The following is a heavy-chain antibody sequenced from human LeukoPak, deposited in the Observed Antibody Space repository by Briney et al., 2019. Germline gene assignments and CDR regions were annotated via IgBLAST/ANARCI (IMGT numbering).Heavy chain of an antibody. D-gene: IGHD6-13*01. Sequence: VASVKVSCTPSGYTFTSYYIHWVRQAPGHGLEWMGIINPSGGSTSYAQKFQGRVTMTRDTSTSTVYMELSSLRSEDTAVYYCARGLRVGIAAAGTGYWGQGTLVTVSS. CDR1: GYTFTSYY. V-gene: IGHV1-46*01. J-gene: IGHJ4*02. CDR3: ARGLRVGIAAAGTGY. CDR2: INPSGGST.